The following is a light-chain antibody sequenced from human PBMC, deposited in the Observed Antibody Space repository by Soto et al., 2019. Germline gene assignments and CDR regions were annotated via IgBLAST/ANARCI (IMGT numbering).Light chain of an antibody. CDR1: QSVSDY. J-gene: IGKJ5*01. CDR3: QQRSNWPPIN. V-gene: IGKV3-11*01. CDR2: DSS. Sequence: EIVLTQSPATLSLSPVEIATLSCRSSQSVSDYLAWYQQKPGQAPRLLIYDSSTRATGIPARFSGSGSGTDFTLTISNLEPEDFAVYYCQQRSNWPPINCGQGTRREIK.